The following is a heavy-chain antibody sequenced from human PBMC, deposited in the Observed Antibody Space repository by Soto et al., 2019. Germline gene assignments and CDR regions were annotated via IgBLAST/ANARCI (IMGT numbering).Heavy chain of an antibody. CDR1: GGSISSSSYY. Sequence: SETLSLTCTVSGGSISSSSYYWGWIRQPPGKGLEWIGSIYYSGSTYYNPSLKSRVTISVDTSKNQFSLKLSSVTAADTAVYYCARLVVDWGGSGAVYWGQGTLVTVSS. J-gene: IGHJ4*02. CDR2: IYYSGST. V-gene: IGHV4-39*01. CDR3: ARLVVDWGGSGAVY. D-gene: IGHD7-27*01.